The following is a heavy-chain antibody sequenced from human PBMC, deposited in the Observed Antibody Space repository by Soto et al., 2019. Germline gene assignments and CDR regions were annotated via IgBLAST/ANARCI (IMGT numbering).Heavy chain of an antibody. V-gene: IGHV1-69*12. D-gene: IGHD2-15*01. J-gene: IGHJ6*02. Sequence: QVQLVQSGAEVKKPGSSVKVSCKASGGTFSSYAISWVRQAPGQGLEWMGGIIPIFGTANYAQKFQGRVTITADESTSTAYRELSSLRSEDTAVYYCARSRPDIVVVVAATHYYYYGMDVWGQGTTVTVSS. CDR2: IIPIFGTA. CDR1: GGTFSSYA. CDR3: ARSRPDIVVVVAATHYYYYGMDV.